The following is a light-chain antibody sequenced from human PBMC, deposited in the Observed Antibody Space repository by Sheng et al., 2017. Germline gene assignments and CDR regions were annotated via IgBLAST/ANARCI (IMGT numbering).Light chain of an antibody. CDR3: QSYDRGAWV. Sequence: QSVLTQPPSISGAPGQTVTISCTNIGGGYDVHWYHQPPGTAPKVVIYAKNKRPSGSLTDSLAPKSGTSASLTITGLQAEDEGDYYCQSYDRGAWVFGGG. CDR1: NIGGGYD. V-gene: IGLV1-40*01. J-gene: IGLJ3*02. CDR2: AKN.